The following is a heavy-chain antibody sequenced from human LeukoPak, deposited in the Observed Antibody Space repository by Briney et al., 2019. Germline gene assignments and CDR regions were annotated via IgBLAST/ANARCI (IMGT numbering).Heavy chain of an antibody. J-gene: IGHJ6*03. CDR3: AKDPNHDYDFWSSSPTDYYYYYYMDV. V-gene: IGHV3-43*01. CDR1: GFTFSSYT. D-gene: IGHD3-3*01. CDR2: ISWDGGST. Sequence: GGSLRLSCSASGFTFSSYTMHWVRQAPGKGLEWVSLISWDGGSTYYADSVKGRFTISRDNSKNSLYLQMNSLRTEDTALYYCAKDPNHDYDFWSSSPTDYYYYYYMDVWGKGTTVTVSS.